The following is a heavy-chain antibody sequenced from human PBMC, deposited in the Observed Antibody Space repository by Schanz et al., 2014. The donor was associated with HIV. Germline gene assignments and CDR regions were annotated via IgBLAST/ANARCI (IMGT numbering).Heavy chain of an antibody. CDR3: ARDLNVGRHFDH. J-gene: IGHJ4*02. D-gene: IGHD1-26*01. Sequence: VQLLESGGGLVQPGKSLKVSCVVSGFIFSDYGIHWVRQAPGKGLEWVAVIGHEGNDIHYVDSVAGRFSISRDNSKNTLYLQLGSLRTEDTAVYYCARDLNVGRHFDHWGQGTLVTVSS. CDR2: IGHEGNDI. V-gene: IGHV3-33*08. CDR1: GFIFSDYG.